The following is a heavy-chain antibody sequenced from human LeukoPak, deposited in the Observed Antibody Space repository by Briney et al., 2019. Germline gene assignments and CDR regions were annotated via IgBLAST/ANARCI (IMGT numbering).Heavy chain of an antibody. J-gene: IGHJ6*03. D-gene: IGHD2-2*01. CDR2: INHSGST. CDR3: ARQNFYRYCRSTSCYRPYYYYYMDV. Sequence: PSETLSLTCAVYGGSFSGYYWSWIRQPPGKGLEWIGEINHSGSTNYNPSLKSRVTISVDTSKNQFSLKLSSVTAADTTVYYCARQNFYRYCRSTSCYRPYYYYYMDVWGKGTTVTISS. CDR1: GGSFSGYY. V-gene: IGHV4-34*01.